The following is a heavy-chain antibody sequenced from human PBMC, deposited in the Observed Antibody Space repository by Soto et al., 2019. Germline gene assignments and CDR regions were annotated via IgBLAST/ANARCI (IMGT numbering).Heavy chain of an antibody. J-gene: IGHJ4*02. CDR2: INHSGST. CDR1: GGSFRGYY. Sequence: SETLSLTCTVYGGSFRGYYWSWIRQPPGKGLEWIGEINHSGSTNYNPSLKSRVTISVDTSKNQFSLKLSSVTAADTAVYYCARDPPRYDILTGYYPPDYWGQGTLVTVPS. D-gene: IGHD3-9*01. CDR3: ARDPPRYDILTGYYPPDY. V-gene: IGHV4-34*01.